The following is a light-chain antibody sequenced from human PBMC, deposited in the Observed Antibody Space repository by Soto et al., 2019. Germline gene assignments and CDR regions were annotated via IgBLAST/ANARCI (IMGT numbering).Light chain of an antibody. Sequence: IQMTQSSSFLSASVGDSVTITFRESQSIGKHLNWYQQKPGKAPKFLIYGASTLQSGVPSRFTGSGSGTDFALTVNSLQAEDFAPYYCQHAYSSPARFGQGTLLAI. CDR3: QHAYSSPAR. V-gene: IGKV1-39*01. CDR2: GAS. J-gene: IGKJ5*01. CDR1: QSIGKH.